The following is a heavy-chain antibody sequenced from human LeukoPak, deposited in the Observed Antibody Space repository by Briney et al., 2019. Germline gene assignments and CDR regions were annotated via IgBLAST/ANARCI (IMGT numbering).Heavy chain of an antibody. CDR1: GGSISSSSYY. CDR3: ASLEVGATAD. Sequence: SETLSLTCTVSGGSISSSSYYWGWIRQPPGKGLEWIGSIYYSGSTYYNPSLKSRVTISVDTSKNQFSLKLSSVTAADTAVYYCASLEVGATADWGRGTLVTVSS. CDR2: IYYSGST. D-gene: IGHD1-26*01. V-gene: IGHV4-39*01. J-gene: IGHJ4*02.